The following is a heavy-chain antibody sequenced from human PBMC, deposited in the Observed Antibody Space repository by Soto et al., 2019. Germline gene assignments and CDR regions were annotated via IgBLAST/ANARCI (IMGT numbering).Heavy chain of an antibody. V-gene: IGHV3-21*01. Sequence: WIRKQPGKGLEWASSISRSSSYIYYADSVKGRFTISRDNAKNSLYLQMNSLRAEDTAVYYCARDLHDYVSFRFDPWGQGTLVTGSS. D-gene: IGHD3-16*01. CDR2: ISRSSSYI. J-gene: IGHJ5*02. CDR3: ARDLHDYVSFRFDP.